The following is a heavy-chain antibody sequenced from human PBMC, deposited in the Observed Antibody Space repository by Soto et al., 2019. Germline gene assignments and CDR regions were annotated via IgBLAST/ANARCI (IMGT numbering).Heavy chain of an antibody. CDR1: GGSISSGDYY. J-gene: IGHJ5*02. V-gene: IGHV4-30-4*01. Sequence: SETLSLTCTVSGGSISSGDYYWSWIRQPPGKGLEWIGYIYYSGSTYYNPSLKSRVTISVDTSKNQFSLKMRSVTAADTAVYYCATYVVGTAIGRGWFDPWGQGTLVTVSS. CDR2: IYYSGST. D-gene: IGHD2-21*02. CDR3: ATYVVGTAIGRGWFDP.